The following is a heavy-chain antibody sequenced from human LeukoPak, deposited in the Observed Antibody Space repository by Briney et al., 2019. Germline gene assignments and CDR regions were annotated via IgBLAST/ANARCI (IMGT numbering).Heavy chain of an antibody. J-gene: IGHJ4*02. CDR1: GSGFTFSSYA. D-gene: IGHD3-3*01. Sequence: GGSLRLSCAASGSGFTFSSYAMHWVRQAPGKGLEWVAVISYDGSNEIYADSVTGRFTISRDNSNKMLYLQLNSLKTEDTAMYYCTRDHRFLEGFLLRPPVFDYRGQGTLVTVSS. V-gene: IGHV3-30-3*01. CDR2: ISYDGSNE. CDR3: TRDHRFLEGFLLRPPVFDY.